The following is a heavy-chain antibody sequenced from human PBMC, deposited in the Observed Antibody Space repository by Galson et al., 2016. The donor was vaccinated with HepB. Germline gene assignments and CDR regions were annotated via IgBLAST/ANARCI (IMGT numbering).Heavy chain of an antibody. CDR1: GYSFTSYW. CDR2: IYSGDSDT. V-gene: IGHV5-51*01. Sequence: QSGAEVKKPGESLKISCKGSGYSFTSYWIGWVRQMPGKGLEWMGIIYSGDSDTRYSPSFQGQVTISADKSISTAYVPWSSLKASDTAMYYCARHEGSSTDTFDIWGQGTMVTVSS. D-gene: IGHD2-2*01. CDR3: ARHEGSSTDTFDI. J-gene: IGHJ3*02.